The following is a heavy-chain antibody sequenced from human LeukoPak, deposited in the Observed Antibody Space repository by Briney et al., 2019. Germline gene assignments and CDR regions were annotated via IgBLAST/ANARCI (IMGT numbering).Heavy chain of an antibody. CDR2: IYYSGGT. CDR3: ARGRRPLYSSSWLDY. CDR1: GGSIGSYY. D-gene: IGHD6-13*01. Sequence: SETLSLTCTVSGGSIGSYYWSWIRQPPGKGLEWIGYIYYSGGTNYNPSLKSRVTISVDTSKNQFSLKLSSVTAADTAVYYCARGRRPLYSSSWLDYWGQGTLVTVSS. J-gene: IGHJ4*02. V-gene: IGHV4-59*12.